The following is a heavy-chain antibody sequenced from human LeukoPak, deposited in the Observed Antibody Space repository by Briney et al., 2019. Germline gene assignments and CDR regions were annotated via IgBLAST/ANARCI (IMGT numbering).Heavy chain of an antibody. CDR3: ARGRGGQYYYYMDV. Sequence: SETLSLTCAVYGGSFSGYYWSWIRQPPGKGLEWIGEINHSGSTNYNPSLKSRVTISVDTSKNQFSLKLSSVTAADTAVYYCARGRGGQYYYYMDVWGKGTTVTVSS. J-gene: IGHJ6*03. V-gene: IGHV4-34*01. CDR1: GGSFSGYY. CDR2: INHSGST.